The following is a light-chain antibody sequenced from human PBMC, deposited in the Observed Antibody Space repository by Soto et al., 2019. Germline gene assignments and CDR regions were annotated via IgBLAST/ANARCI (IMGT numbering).Light chain of an antibody. V-gene: IGLV1-47*01. Sequence: QSVLTQAPSASGTPGHRVTISCSGSSSNIGSNYVYWYQQLPGTAPKLLIYRNNQRPSGVPDRFSGSKSGTSSSLAISGLRSEDEDDYYCAAWDDSLRVVFGGGTKLTVI. CDR3: AAWDDSLRVV. J-gene: IGLJ2*01. CDR1: SSNIGSNY. CDR2: RNN.